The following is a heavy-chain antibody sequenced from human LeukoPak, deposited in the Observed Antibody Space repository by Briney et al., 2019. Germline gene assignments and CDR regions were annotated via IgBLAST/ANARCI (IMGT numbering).Heavy chain of an antibody. V-gene: IGHV3-53*01. CDR1: GFTVSSNY. CDR2: IYSGGST. CDR3: ASSSSYDLYFDY. Sequence: PGGSLRLSCAASGFTVSSNYMSWVRQAPGKGLEWVSVIYSGGSTYYADSVKGRFTISRDNSKNTLYLQMNSLRAEDTAVYYCASSSSYDLYFDYWGQGTLVTVSS. D-gene: IGHD2-2*01. J-gene: IGHJ4*02.